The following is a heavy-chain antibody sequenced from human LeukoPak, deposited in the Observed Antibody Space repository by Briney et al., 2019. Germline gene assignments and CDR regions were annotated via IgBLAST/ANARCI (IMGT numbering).Heavy chain of an antibody. D-gene: IGHD2-2*01. Sequence: SVTLSLTCTVSGDSISRSSYFCRWIRQTPGKRLERNGSIYYSGSTYYNPSLKSRVTISVDTSKNQFSLKLSSVTAADTAVYYCARLTGYCSSTSCPKGAFDIWGQETMVSVSS. CDR2: IYYSGST. CDR1: GDSISRSSYF. V-gene: IGHV4-39*01. J-gene: IGHJ3*02. CDR3: ARLTGYCSSTSCPKGAFDI.